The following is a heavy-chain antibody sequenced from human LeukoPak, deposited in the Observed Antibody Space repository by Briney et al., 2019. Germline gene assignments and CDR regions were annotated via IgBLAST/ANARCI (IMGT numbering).Heavy chain of an antibody. Sequence: PGGSLRLSCAASGFTFNTYNMNWVRQAPGKGLEWVSSNSSSSISIFYADSVKGRFTISRDNAKNSLYLQMNSLRGDDTAMYYCARGLYYYDSHDTFNIWGQGTMVTVS. CDR2: NSSSSISI. J-gene: IGHJ3*02. CDR3: ARGLYYYDSHDTFNI. V-gene: IGHV3-48*01. D-gene: IGHD3-22*01. CDR1: GFTFNTYN.